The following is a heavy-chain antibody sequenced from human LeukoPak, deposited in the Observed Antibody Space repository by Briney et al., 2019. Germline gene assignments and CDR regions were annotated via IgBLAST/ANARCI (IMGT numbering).Heavy chain of an antibody. CDR2: IDSSGNSI. V-gene: IGHV3-21*01. CDR3: ARDDSSFDC. CDR1: GFSFSTYS. Sequence: PGGSLRLSCVASGFSFSTYSMDWVRQAPGKGLEWVSAIDSSGNSIYYADSVKGRFTISRDNAKNSLYLQMNSLRAEDTAVYYCARDDSSFDCWGQGSLVTVSS. J-gene: IGHJ4*02. D-gene: IGHD6-13*01.